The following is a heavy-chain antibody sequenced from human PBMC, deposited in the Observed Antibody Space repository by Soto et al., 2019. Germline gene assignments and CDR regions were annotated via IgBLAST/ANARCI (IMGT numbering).Heavy chain of an antibody. CDR1: GGSIITYC. V-gene: IGHV4-4*07. CDR2: IYTTGSA. D-gene: IGHD3-9*01. Sequence: SEPQCLPSAVSGGSIITYCWSWIRKNAGKGLEWIGRIYTTGSANHNPSLKSRVTMSVDTSKNQVSLKLTSVTAADAGVYYCARDDYYDSNNWFDPWDQGILATDS. J-gene: IGHJ5*02. CDR3: ARDDYYDSNNWFDP.